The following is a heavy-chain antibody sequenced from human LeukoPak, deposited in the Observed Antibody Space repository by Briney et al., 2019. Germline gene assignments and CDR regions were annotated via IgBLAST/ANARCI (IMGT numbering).Heavy chain of an antibody. J-gene: IGHJ4*02. CDR3: ANIVGATRVGY. CDR1: GYTFTGYY. Sequence: GASVKVSCKASGYTFTGYYMHWVRQAPGQGLEWMGWINPNSGGTNYAQKFQGRVTMTRDTSISTAYMELSRLRPDDTAVYYRANIVGATRVGYWGQGTLVTVSS. V-gene: IGHV1-2*02. D-gene: IGHD1-26*01. CDR2: INPNSGGT.